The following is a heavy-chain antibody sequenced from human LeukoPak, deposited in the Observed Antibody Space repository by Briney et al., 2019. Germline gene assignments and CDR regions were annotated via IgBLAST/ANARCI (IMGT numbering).Heavy chain of an antibody. Sequence: ASVKVSCKASGYTFTGYYMHWVRQAPGQGLEWTGWINPNSGGTNYAQKFQGRVTMTRDTSISTAYMELSRLRSDDTAVYYCARDTRNYDFWSGYYFHWGQGTLVTVSS. CDR3: ARDTRNYDFWSGYYFH. CDR1: GYTFTGYY. V-gene: IGHV1-2*02. D-gene: IGHD3-3*01. J-gene: IGHJ4*02. CDR2: INPNSGGT.